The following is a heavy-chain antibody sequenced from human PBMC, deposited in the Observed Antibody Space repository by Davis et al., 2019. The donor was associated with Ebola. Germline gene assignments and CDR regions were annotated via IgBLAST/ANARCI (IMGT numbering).Heavy chain of an antibody. CDR1: GYTFTSYG. V-gene: IGHV1-18*01. D-gene: IGHD2-15*01. J-gene: IGHJ4*02. Sequence: AASVKVSCKASGYTFTSYGISWVRQAPGQGLEWMGWISAYNGNTNYAQKLQGRVTMTTDTSTSTAYMELGSLRSDDTAVYYCARGDCSGGSCYSTDYWGQGTLVTVSS. CDR3: ARGDCSGGSCYSTDY. CDR2: ISAYNGNT.